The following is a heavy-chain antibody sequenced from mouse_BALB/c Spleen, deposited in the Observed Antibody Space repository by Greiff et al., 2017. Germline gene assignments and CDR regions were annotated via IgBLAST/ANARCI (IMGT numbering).Heavy chain of an antibody. CDR1: GFSLTGYG. Sequence: VQLVESGPGLVAPSQSLSITCTVSGFSLTGYGVNWVRQPPGKGLEWLGVIWGDGSTDYNSALISRLSISKDNSKSQVFLKMNSLQTNNTARYYGTREYFVATDTGFAYWGQGTGVTVSA. CDR3: TREYFVATDTGFAY. D-gene: IGHD1-2*01. CDR2: IWGDGST. J-gene: IGHJ3*01. V-gene: IGHV2-6-7*01.